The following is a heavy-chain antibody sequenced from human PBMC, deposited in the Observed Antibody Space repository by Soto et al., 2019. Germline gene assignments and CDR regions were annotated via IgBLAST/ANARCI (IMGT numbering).Heavy chain of an antibody. CDR3: ATDRNCDLL. CDR1: GFSISSFE. J-gene: IGHJ4*02. D-gene: IGHD1-26*01. V-gene: IGHV3-48*03. CDR2: ISSSGTTV. Sequence: GGSLRRSCAASGFSISSFEMRWVLQAPGKGLEWVSYISSSGTTVYYTDSVKGRFTISRDNAKNSLFLQMNSLQAADTAVYYCATDRNCDLLWGRGTMVTV.